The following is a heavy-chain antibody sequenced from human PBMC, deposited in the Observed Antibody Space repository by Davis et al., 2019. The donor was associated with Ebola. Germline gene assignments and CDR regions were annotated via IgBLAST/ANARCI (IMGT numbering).Heavy chain of an antibody. D-gene: IGHD5-18*01. Sequence: AASVKVSCKASGGTFSSYAISWVRQAPGQGLEWMGGIIPIFGTANYAQKFQGRVTMTRNNSINTAYMEVNGLTSEDTAVYYCARGGYSYGYGLDYWGQGSLVTVSS. V-gene: IGHV1-69*05. CDR2: IIPIFGTA. CDR1: GGTFSSYA. CDR3: ARGGYSYGYGLDY. J-gene: IGHJ4*02.